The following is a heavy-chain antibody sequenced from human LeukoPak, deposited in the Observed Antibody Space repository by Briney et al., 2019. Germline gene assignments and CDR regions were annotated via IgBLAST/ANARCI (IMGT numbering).Heavy chain of an antibody. D-gene: IGHD6-6*01. J-gene: IGHJ3*02. Sequence: PGGSLRLSCAASGFTFSSYSMNWVRQAPGKGLEWVSSISSSGSYIYYADSVKGRFTISRDNAQNSLYLQMNSLRAEDTAVYFCARVVAARDAFDIWAQGTMVTVSS. CDR1: GFTFSSYS. CDR2: ISSSGSYI. V-gene: IGHV3-21*01. CDR3: ARVVAARDAFDI.